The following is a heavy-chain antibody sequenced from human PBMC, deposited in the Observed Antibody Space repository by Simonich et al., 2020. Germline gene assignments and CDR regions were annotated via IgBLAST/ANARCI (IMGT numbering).Heavy chain of an antibody. CDR3: ARGPSYYDFWSGYSRSGTEYFQH. Sequence: GGSLRLSCAASGFTFSSYGMHWVRQAPGKGLEWVAVIWYDGSNKYYADSVKGRFTISRDNSKNTLYLQMNSLRAEDTAVYYCARGPSYYDFWSGYSRSGTEYFQHWGQGTLVTVSS. CDR2: IWYDGSNK. D-gene: IGHD3-3*01. V-gene: IGHV3-33*01. J-gene: IGHJ1*01. CDR1: GFTFSSYG.